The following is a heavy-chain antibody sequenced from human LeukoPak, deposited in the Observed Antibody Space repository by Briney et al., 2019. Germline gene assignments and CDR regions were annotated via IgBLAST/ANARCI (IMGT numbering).Heavy chain of an antibody. D-gene: IGHD6-19*01. CDR3: AKVGWNGWPLDN. CDR2: INQDESHT. V-gene: IGHV3-7*01. Sequence: GGSLRLSCAASGFTFSSYWMTWVRQAPGKGLEWVANINQDESHTYYVDSVKGRFAISKDNAKHSVYLQMNSLRAKDTAVYYCAKVGWNGWPLDNWGQGTLVAVSS. J-gene: IGHJ4*02. CDR1: GFTFSSYW.